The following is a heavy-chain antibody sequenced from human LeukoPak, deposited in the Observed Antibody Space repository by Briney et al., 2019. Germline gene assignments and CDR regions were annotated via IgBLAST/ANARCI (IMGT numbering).Heavy chain of an antibody. CDR3: ARDQNPRLGTPPLRDYGDYLI. J-gene: IGHJ4*02. CDR1: GYTFTGYY. CDR2: INPNSGGT. Sequence: ASVKVSCKASGYTFTGYYMHWVRQAPGQGLEWMGWINPNSGGTNYAQKFQGRVTMTRDTSISTAYMELSRLRSDDTAVYYCARDQNPRLGTPPLRDYGDYLIWGQGTLVTVSS. V-gene: IGHV1-2*02. D-gene: IGHD4-17*01.